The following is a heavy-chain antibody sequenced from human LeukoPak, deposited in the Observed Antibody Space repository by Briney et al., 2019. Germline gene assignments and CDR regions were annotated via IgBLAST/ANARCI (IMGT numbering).Heavy chain of an antibody. Sequence: ASVKVSCKASGYTFTSYGISWVRQAPGQGLEWMGWISAYNGNTNYAQKLQGRVTMTTDTSTSTAYMELRSLRSDDTVVYYCARNSGSLGPYYYGMDVWGKGTTVTVSS. J-gene: IGHJ6*04. CDR3: ARNSGSLGPYYYGMDV. CDR1: GYTFTSYG. CDR2: ISAYNGNT. V-gene: IGHV1-18*04. D-gene: IGHD1-26*01.